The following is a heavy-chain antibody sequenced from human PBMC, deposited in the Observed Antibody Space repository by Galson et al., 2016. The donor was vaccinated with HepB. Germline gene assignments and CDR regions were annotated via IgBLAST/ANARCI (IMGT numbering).Heavy chain of an antibody. CDR2: IIPIFGTA. V-gene: IGHV1-69*13. J-gene: IGHJ4*02. D-gene: IGHD6-19*01. Sequence: SVKVSCKASGGTFSSYAISWVRQAPGQGLEWMGGIIPIFGTANYAQKFQGRVTITADEFTSTAYMELSSLRAEDTAVYYCARDESTIGVAGQVGTFDYWGQGTLVTVSS. CDR1: GGTFSSYA. CDR3: ARDESTIGVAGQVGTFDY.